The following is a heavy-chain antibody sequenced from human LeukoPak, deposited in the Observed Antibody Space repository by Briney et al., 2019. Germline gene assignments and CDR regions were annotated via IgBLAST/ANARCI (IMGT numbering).Heavy chain of an antibody. CDR1: GYIFTTYW. J-gene: IGHJ3*02. CDR2: MYPGDSDT. CDR3: ARGSRVFAHYDSSGYYSAFDM. V-gene: IGHV5-51*01. D-gene: IGHD3-22*01. Sequence: GESLKISCKGSGYIFTTYWIGWVRQMPGKGLEWMGIMYPGDSDTRYSPSFQGQVTISADKSISTAYLQWSSLKASDTAMYYCARGSRVFAHYDSSGYYSAFDMWGQGTMVTVSS.